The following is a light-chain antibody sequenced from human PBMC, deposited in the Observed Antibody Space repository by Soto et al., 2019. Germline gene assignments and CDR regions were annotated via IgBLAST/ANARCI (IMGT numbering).Light chain of an antibody. CDR3: QQYGSSPWT. J-gene: IGKJ1*01. V-gene: IGKV3-20*01. Sequence: AFTQSPGTLSPSPAARATLSCRASQSGSSSYSAWYQPTPGQAHRPLISGAPRRATGVPDRFSGSGSGTDFTLTISRLEPEDFAVYYCQQYGSSPWTFGEGTKVDI. CDR2: GAP. CDR1: QSGSSSY.